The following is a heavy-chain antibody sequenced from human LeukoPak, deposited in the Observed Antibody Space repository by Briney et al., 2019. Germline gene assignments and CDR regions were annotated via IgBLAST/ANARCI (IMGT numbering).Heavy chain of an antibody. J-gene: IGHJ4*02. CDR1: GFTFSSYG. V-gene: IGHV3-30*03. Sequence: GGSLRLSCAASGFTFSSYGMHWVRQAPGKGLEWVSIISYDGSNKYYADSVKGRFTISRDNSQSTLYLQMNSLRTEDTAIYFCATLRFGSGSYYADYRGQGTQVTVSS. D-gene: IGHD3-10*01. CDR2: ISYDGSNK. CDR3: ATLRFGSGSYYADY.